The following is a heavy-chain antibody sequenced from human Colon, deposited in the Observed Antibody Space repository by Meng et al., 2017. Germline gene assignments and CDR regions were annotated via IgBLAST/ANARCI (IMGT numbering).Heavy chain of an antibody. CDR3: AREAVTLGEYFDY. CDR1: GFTFSSYA. Sequence: GGSLRLSCAASGFTFSSYAMHWVRQAPGKGLEWVAVISYDGSNKYYADCVKGRFTISRDNSKNTLYLQMNSLRAEDTAVYYCAREAVTLGEYFDYWGQGTLVTVSS. D-gene: IGHD3-10*01. J-gene: IGHJ4*02. V-gene: IGHV3-30*04. CDR2: ISYDGSNK.